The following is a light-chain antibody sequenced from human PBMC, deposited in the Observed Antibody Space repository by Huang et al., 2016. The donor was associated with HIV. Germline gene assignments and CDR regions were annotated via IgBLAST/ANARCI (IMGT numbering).Light chain of an antibody. CDR1: QGIGNS. CDR3: QQYHEWPRT. V-gene: IGKV3-15*01. J-gene: IGKJ2*01. Sequence: ERVLTQSPGTLSVSTGESATLSCRTSQGIGNSLAWYQLKPGQAPRPLIYETFIRASDIPARFSGGGSEIDFTLTISGLQSEDSAVYYCQQYHEWPRTFGQGTKVEIK. CDR2: ETF.